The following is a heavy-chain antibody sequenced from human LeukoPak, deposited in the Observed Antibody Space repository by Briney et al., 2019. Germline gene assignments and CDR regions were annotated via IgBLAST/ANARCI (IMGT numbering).Heavy chain of an antibody. J-gene: IGHJ4*02. CDR3: AREGPRGNSQFDY. Sequence: GGSLRLSCAASGFTFSGYGMHWVRQAPGKGLEWVALIWYDGSNKYYADSVKGRLTISRDNSKNTLYLQMNSQRAEDTAVYYCAREGPRGNSQFDYWGQGTLVTVSS. V-gene: IGHV3-33*01. CDR1: GFTFSGYG. CDR2: IWYDGSNK. D-gene: IGHD2/OR15-2a*01.